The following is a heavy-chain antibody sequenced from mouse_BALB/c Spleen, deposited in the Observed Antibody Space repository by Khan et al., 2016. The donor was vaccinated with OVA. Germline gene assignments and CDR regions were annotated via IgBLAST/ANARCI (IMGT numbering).Heavy chain of an antibody. CDR1: GFSLTSYG. CDR2: IWAGGST. J-gene: IGHJ1*01. V-gene: IGHV2-9*02. CDR3: ASNDSNYGWYFDV. Sequence: QVQLKESGPAMVAPSQSLSITCTVSGFSLTSYGVHWVRQPPGKGLEWLGVIWAGGSTNSNSALMYRLSLSKDNSKSHVFLNMNSLQTDDAAMYSCASNDSNYGWYFDVWGAGTTVTVSS. D-gene: IGHD2-5*01.